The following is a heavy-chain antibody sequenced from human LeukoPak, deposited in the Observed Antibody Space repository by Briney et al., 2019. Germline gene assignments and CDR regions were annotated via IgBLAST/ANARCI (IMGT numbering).Heavy chain of an antibody. V-gene: IGHV3-9*01. CDR1: GFTFEDHA. CDR2: ITWNSGAL. CDR3: ARSPEPFGVDIDY. J-gene: IGHJ4*02. D-gene: IGHD3-3*01. Sequence: GGSLRLSCVVSGFTFEDHAMYWVRQVPGKGLEWVSGITWNSGALGYADSVKGRFTISRDNAKNSLFLQMNSLKTEDTAFYYCARSPEPFGVDIDYWGQGILVSVSS.